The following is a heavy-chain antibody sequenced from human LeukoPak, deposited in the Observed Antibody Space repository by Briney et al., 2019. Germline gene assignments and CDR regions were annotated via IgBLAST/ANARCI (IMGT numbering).Heavy chain of an antibody. CDR1: GFSLHDYT. CDR3: ANGPRYDIIYDSTTLYYFDY. D-gene: IGHD2/OR15-2a*01. CDR2: ISWDGAST. J-gene: IGHJ4*02. Sequence: GGSLRLSCAASGFSLHDYTLHWVRQAPGKGLEWLSLISWDGASTYYADSVKGRFTISKDNRRNSVFLHMNNLKIEDTALYSCANGPRYDIIYDSTTLYYFDYWGRGTLVTVSS. V-gene: IGHV3-43*01.